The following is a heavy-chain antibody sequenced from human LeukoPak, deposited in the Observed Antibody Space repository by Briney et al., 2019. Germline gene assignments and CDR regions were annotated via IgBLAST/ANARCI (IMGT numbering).Heavy chain of an antibody. CDR2: ISAYNGNT. D-gene: IGHD5-12*01. CDR1: GYTFTSYG. CDR3: ARNTRKYSGFDYAY. V-gene: IGHV1-18*01. J-gene: IGHJ4*02. Sequence: ASVKVSCKASGYTFTSYGISWVRQAPGQGLEWMGWISAYNGNTNYAQKLQGRVTMTTDASTSTAYMELRSLRSDDTAVYYCARNTRKYSGFDYAYWGQGTLVADSS.